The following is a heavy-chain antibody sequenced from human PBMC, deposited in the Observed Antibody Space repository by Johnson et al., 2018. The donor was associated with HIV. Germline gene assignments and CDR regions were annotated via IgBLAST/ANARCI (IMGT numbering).Heavy chain of an antibody. D-gene: IGHD3-10*01. Sequence: QVQLVESGGGVVQPRRSLRLSCAASGFTFSNYAMNWVRQAPGKGLEWVAVISYDGSNKYYADSVKGRFTISRDNSKNTLYLQMNSLRAEDTAVYYCARDSGVPGNDAFDIWGQGTMVTVSS. CDR2: ISYDGSNK. V-gene: IGHV3-30-3*01. J-gene: IGHJ3*02. CDR1: GFTFSNYA. CDR3: ARDSGVPGNDAFDI.